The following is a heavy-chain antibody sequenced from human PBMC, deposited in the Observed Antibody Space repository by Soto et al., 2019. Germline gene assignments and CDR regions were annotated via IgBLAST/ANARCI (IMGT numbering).Heavy chain of an antibody. Sequence: EVQLVESGGVVVQPGGSLRLSCAASGFTFDDYTMHWVRQAPGKGLEWVSLISWDGGSTYYADSVKGRFTISRDNSKNSLYLQMNRLRTEDTALYYCAKDKAVAGTNYYFDYWGQGTLVTVSS. CDR3: AKDKAVAGTNYYFDY. J-gene: IGHJ4*02. CDR1: GFTFDDYT. D-gene: IGHD6-19*01. CDR2: ISWDGGST. V-gene: IGHV3-43*01.